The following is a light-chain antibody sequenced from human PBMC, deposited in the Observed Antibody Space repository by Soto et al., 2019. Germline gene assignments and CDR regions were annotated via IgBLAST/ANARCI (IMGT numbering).Light chain of an antibody. V-gene: IGLV1-40*01. CDR3: QSYDSSLSGYV. J-gene: IGLJ1*01. CDR1: SSNIGAGYD. Sequence: QSVLTQPPSLSGVPGQRVTISCTGSSSNIGAGYDVHWYKQLPGTAPRLLIYETTSRASGVPDRFSGSKSGTSATLAITGLQADDEAEYYCQSYDSSLSGYVFGTETKLTVL. CDR2: ETT.